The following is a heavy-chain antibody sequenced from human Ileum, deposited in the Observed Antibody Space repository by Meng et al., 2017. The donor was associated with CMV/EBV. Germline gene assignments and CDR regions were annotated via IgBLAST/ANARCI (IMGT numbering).Heavy chain of an antibody. Sequence: GESLKISCAASGFTVSSNWMHWVRQAPGKGLVWVSRTSGDGRTINYADSVEGRFTISRDNARNTVYLQMNSLRADDTAVYYCVRGGSRFGDWEYWGQGTVVTVSS. CDR3: VRGGSRFGDWEY. V-gene: IGHV3-74*01. CDR2: TSGDGRTI. J-gene: IGHJ4*02. D-gene: IGHD3-10*01. CDR1: GFTVSSNW.